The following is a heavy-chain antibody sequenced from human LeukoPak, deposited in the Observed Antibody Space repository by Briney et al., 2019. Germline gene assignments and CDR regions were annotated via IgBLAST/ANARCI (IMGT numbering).Heavy chain of an antibody. Sequence: SETLSLTCTVSGFSISNNYWTWIRQPPGKGLEWMGYIHYSGITKYNPSLRSRVTISVDRPTNQCAMNLTTVTAADTAVYFCAKARDDCNSEDYWGQGTLVTVSS. V-gene: IGHV4-59*01. J-gene: IGHJ4*02. CDR1: GFSISNNY. CDR3: AKARDDCNSEDY. D-gene: IGHD5-24*01. CDR2: IHYSGIT.